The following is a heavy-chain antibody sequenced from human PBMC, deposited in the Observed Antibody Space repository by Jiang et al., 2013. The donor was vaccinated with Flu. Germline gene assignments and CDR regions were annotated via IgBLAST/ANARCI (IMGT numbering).Heavy chain of an antibody. Sequence: SGAEVKKPGSSVKVSCKASGGTFSSYAISWVRQAPGQGLEWMGGIIPIFGTANYAQKFQGRVTITADKSTSTAYMELSSLRSEDTAVYYCARGDRLLWFGELFSGPDFDYWGQGTLVTVSS. CDR1: GGTFSSYA. V-gene: IGHV1-69*06. CDR3: ARGDRLLWFGELFSGPDFDY. D-gene: IGHD3-10*01. J-gene: IGHJ4*02. CDR2: IIPIFGTA.